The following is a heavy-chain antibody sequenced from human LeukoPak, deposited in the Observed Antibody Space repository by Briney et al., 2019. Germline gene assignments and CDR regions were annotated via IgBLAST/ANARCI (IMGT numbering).Heavy chain of an antibody. D-gene: IGHD3-22*01. CDR2: ISYDGSNR. CDR1: GFTFSSYA. J-gene: IGHJ4*02. Sequence: GGSLRLSCAASGFTFSSYAMHWVRQAPGKGLEWVAVISYDGSNRYYADSVKGRFTISRDNSKNTLYLQMNSLRAEDTAVYYCARDRDYYDSSGYYSNYFDYWGQGTLVTVSS. CDR3: ARDRDYYDSSGYYSNYFDY. V-gene: IGHV3-30-3*01.